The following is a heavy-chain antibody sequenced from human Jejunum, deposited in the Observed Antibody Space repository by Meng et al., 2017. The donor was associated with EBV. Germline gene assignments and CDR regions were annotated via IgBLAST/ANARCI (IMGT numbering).Heavy chain of an antibody. D-gene: IGHD3-22*01. CDR3: AREAWISGYHPGIGP. Sequence: QVQLQQWGAGLLKPSETLSLTCAVYGGFFSGYYWSWIRQPPGKGLEWIGEINHSGSTYYNPSLKSRVTISVDTSKSQFSLKLNSVTAADTAVYYCAREAWISGYHPGIGPWGQGTLVTVSS. CDR2: INHSGST. J-gene: IGHJ5*02. CDR1: GGFFSGYY. V-gene: IGHV4-34*01.